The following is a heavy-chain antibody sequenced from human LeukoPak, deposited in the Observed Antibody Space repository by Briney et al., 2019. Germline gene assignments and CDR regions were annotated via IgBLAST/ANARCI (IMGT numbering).Heavy chain of an antibody. CDR1: GFTFSSYS. CDR3: ARAMVPGNYYGMDV. V-gene: IGHV3-21*01. CDR2: ISSSSSYI. J-gene: IGHJ6*02. D-gene: IGHD3-10*01. Sequence: PGGSLRLSCAASGFTFSSYSMNWVRQAPGKGLEWVSSISSSSSYIYYADSVKGRFTISRDNAKNSLYLQMNSLRAEDTAVYYCARAMVPGNYYGMDVWGQGTTVTVSS.